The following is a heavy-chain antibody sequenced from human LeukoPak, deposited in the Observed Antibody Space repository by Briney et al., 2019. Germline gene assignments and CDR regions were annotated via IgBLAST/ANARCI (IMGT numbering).Heavy chain of an antibody. CDR2: ISHIGST. CDR3: ARDRISINALDM. D-gene: IGHD1-14*01. CDR1: GASITGHY. J-gene: IGHJ3*02. Sequence: SETLSLTCSVSGASITGHYLTWIRQPPENGLEWIGYISHIGSTNYNPSLNSRVTISVDTSKNQFSLKLTSVTAADTALYYCARDRISINALDMWGQGTMVTVSS. V-gene: IGHV4-59*11.